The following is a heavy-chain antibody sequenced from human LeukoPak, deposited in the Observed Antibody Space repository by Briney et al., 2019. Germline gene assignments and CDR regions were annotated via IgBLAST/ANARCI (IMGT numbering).Heavy chain of an antibody. J-gene: IGHJ6*02. D-gene: IGHD3-10*01. Sequence: GGSLRLSCAASGFTFSSYWMSWVRQAPGKGLEWVANIKQDGSEKYYVDSVKGRFTISRDNAKNSLYLQMNSLRAEDTAVYYCARDWEVYTMVRGVIINYYGMDVWGQGTTVTVSS. CDR1: GFTFSSYW. CDR3: ARDWEVYTMVRGVIINYYGMDV. V-gene: IGHV3-7*01. CDR2: IKQDGSEK.